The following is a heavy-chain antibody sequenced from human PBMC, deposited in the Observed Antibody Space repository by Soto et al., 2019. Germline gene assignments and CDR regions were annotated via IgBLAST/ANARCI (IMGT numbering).Heavy chain of an antibody. D-gene: IGHD6-13*01. CDR2: ISGSGDST. CDR3: AKDRDGAAAGPTKFYGMDV. V-gene: IGHV3-23*01. J-gene: IGHJ6*02. CDR1: GFTFSSYA. Sequence: EVQLLESGGGLVQPGGSLRLSCAASGFTFSSYAMSWVRQAPGKGLEWASVISGSGDSTYYADSVRGRFTISRDNSKNTLYLQMNSLRAEDTAVYYCAKDRDGAAAGPTKFYGMDVWGHGTTVTVSS.